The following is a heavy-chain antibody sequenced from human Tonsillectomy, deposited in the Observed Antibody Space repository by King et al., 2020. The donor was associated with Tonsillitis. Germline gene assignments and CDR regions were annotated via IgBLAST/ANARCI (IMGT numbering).Heavy chain of an antibody. CDR1: GGSFSNYA. V-gene: IGHV1-69*01. Sequence: QLVQSGAEVKKPGSSVKVSCKASGGSFSNYAISWVRQAPGQGLEWMGGIIPIFASSKYTQKFQGRVTISAGDPPSTAYMELSSLRSEDTAVYYCARSPMPSXYPXXYYXXMDVWGQGTTXTVXS. J-gene: IGHJ6*02. D-gene: IGHD3-3*01. CDR3: ARSPMPSXYPXXYYXXMDV. CDR2: IIPIFASS.